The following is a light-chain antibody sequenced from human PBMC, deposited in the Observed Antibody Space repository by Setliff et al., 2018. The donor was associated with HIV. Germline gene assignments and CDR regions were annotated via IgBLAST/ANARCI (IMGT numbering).Light chain of an antibody. CDR3: CSYTSSLTYV. CDR1: SSDVGSYNF. V-gene: IGLV2-14*03. CDR2: DVT. J-gene: IGLJ1*01. Sequence: QSVLTQPAPVSGSPGQSITLPCTGTSSDVGSYNFVSWYQQHPGRAPKLMIYDVTKRPSGVSDLFSGSKSGNTASLTISGLQTEDEADYYCCSYTSSLTYVFGTGTKVTVL.